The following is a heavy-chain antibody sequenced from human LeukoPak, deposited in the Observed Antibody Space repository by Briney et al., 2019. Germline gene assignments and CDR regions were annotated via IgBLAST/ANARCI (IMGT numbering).Heavy chain of an antibody. CDR1: GFTLGSHD. Sequence: GGSLRLSCTASGFTLGSHDMHWVRQIPGQGLEWVAAVSSGFHAFFADSLQGRFTVSREDARNSLYLQMNSLRAGDTAVYYCVREARGYHYTYFDYWGQGTMVSVSS. CDR2: VSSGFHA. CDR3: VREARGYHYTYFDY. V-gene: IGHV3-13*01. D-gene: IGHD5-18*01. J-gene: IGHJ4*02.